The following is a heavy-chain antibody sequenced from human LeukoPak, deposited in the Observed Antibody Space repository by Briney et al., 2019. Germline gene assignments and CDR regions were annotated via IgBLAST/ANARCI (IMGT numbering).Heavy chain of an antibody. CDR3: ASHTYYLSPGSFGH. CDR2: MNPGSGKT. J-gene: IGHJ4*02. D-gene: IGHD3-10*01. Sequence: GASVKVSCKASGYTFTSFDINWVRQAPGQGPEWMGWMNPGSGKTGYAQRFRGRVTMTRDTSISTAYLELSSLTSEDTAVYYCASHTYYLSPGSFGHWGQGTLATASS. V-gene: IGHV1-8*01. CDR1: GYTFTSFD.